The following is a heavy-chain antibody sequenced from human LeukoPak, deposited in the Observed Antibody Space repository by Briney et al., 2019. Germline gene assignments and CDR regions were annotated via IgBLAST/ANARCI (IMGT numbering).Heavy chain of an antibody. D-gene: IGHD5-12*01. Sequence: SVNVSFKASGGTFSIYAISWVRQAPGQGLEWMGRIIPILGIANYAQKFQGRVTITADKSTSTAYMELSSLRSEDTAVYYSATHSEKHSGYRSFYYYYGMDVWGQGTTVTVSS. CDR2: IIPILGIA. V-gene: IGHV1-69*10. CDR1: GGTFSIYA. J-gene: IGHJ6*02. CDR3: ATHSEKHSGYRSFYYYYGMDV.